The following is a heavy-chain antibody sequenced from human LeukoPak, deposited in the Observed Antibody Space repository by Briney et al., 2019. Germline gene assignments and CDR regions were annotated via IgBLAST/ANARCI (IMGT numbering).Heavy chain of an antibody. D-gene: IGHD3-10*01. Sequence: GGSLRLSCAASGLTFRRYGMTWVRQAPEKGLEWVAAISGIGGSTYYGDYVKGRFTISRDNSKNTLFLQMNSLRAEDTAVYYCATPVRNGSDPSLYYYYMDVWGKGTTVTISS. CDR3: ATPVRNGSDPSLYYYYMDV. CDR1: GLTFRRYG. V-gene: IGHV3-23*01. CDR2: ISGIGGST. J-gene: IGHJ6*03.